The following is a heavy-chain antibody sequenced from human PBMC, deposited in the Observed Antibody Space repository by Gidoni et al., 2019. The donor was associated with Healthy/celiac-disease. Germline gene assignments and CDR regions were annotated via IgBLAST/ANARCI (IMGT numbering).Heavy chain of an antibody. J-gene: IGHJ4*02. D-gene: IGHD3-22*01. CDR2: ISSSSSTI. Sequence: EVQLVESGGGLVQPGGSLRLSCAASGFTFSSYSMNWVRQAPGKGLAWVSYISSSSSTIYYADSVKGRFTISRDNAKNSLYLQMNSLRAEDTAVYYCARAFYDSSGYYNWGQGTLVTVSS. V-gene: IGHV3-48*04. CDR3: ARAFYDSSGYYN. CDR1: GFTFSSYS.